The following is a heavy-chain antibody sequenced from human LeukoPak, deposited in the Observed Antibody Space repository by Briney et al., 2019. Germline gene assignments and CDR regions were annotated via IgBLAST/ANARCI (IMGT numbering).Heavy chain of an antibody. V-gene: IGHV1-2*06. J-gene: IGHJ4*02. D-gene: IGHD7-27*01. Sequence: GASVKVSCKTSGYTFSGYFIHGVRQAAGQGLEWMGRINAGSGGPEYAEDFQGRVTMTRDTSITTASMELSGLTSDDTAIYYCARDLSSTPHWELDYWGQGTLVTVSS. CDR3: ARDLSSTPHWELDY. CDR1: GYTFSGYF. CDR2: INAGSGGP.